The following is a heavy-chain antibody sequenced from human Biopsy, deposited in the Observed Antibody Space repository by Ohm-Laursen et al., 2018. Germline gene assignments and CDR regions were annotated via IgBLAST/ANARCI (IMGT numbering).Heavy chain of an antibody. CDR1: GDSISSYY. CDR3: ARDRGYYSDRTVPGYFDL. Sequence: TLSLTCTASGDSISSYYWSWIRQPPGKGLEWIGYVYYTGSTDYNPSFQSRVTTSVDTSKNHFSLRLRSVTPADTAIYYCARDRGYYSDRTVPGYFDLWGRGTLVTVSS. D-gene: IGHD3-22*01. V-gene: IGHV4-59*01. J-gene: IGHJ2*01. CDR2: VYYTGST.